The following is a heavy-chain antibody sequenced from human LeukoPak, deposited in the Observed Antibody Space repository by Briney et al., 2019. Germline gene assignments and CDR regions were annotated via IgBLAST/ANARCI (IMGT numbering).Heavy chain of an antibody. J-gene: IGHJ4*02. Sequence: SETLSLTCTVSGGSINNYFWSWIRQPPGKGLEWIGYIYTTGSTNYNPSLKSRVTISVDTSKNQFSLKLSSVTAADTAVYYCAKDGGCGSYYLPYYFDYWGQGTLVTVSS. V-gene: IGHV4-4*09. D-gene: IGHD1-26*01. CDR2: IYTTGST. CDR1: GGSINNYF. CDR3: AKDGGCGSYYLPYYFDY.